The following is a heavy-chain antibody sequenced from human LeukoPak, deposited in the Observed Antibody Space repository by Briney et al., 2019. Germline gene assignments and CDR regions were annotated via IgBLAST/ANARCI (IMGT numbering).Heavy chain of an antibody. V-gene: IGHV4-34*01. CDR3: ARSRPEVLPVAMDLDY. CDR2: INHSGST. D-gene: IGHD2-2*01. Sequence: SETLSVTCGVTGGSVSGYYWSWIRQPPEKGLEWIGEINHSGSTQYNPSLKSRVTISVDTSKNQFSLKLNSVTAADTAVYYCARSRPEVLPVAMDLDYWGQGTLVTVSS. J-gene: IGHJ4*02. CDR1: GGSVSGYY.